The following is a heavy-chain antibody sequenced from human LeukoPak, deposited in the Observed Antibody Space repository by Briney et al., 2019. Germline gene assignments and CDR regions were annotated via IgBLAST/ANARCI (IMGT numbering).Heavy chain of an antibody. CDR1: GFTFSNAW. Sequence: GGSLRLSCAASGFTFSNAWMSWVRQAPGKGLEWVSSISGIGDNTYYADSVKGRFTISRDNSKNTLYLQMNSLRAEDTAVYYCAKDYSIAVAGTRGALDYWGQGTLVTVSS. CDR3: AKDYSIAVAGTRGALDY. D-gene: IGHD6-19*01. J-gene: IGHJ4*02. CDR2: ISGIGDNT. V-gene: IGHV3-23*01.